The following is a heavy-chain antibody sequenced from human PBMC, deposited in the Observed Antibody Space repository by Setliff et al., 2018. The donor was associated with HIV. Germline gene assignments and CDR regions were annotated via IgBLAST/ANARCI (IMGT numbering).Heavy chain of an antibody. CDR2: INAGNGNA. CDR3: ARAAISTIFGVVKNPHNYYMDV. V-gene: IGHV1-3*01. J-gene: IGHJ6*03. CDR1: GYTFTTYA. Sequence: ASVKVSCKASGYTFTTYALHWVRQAPGPGLEWMGWINAGNGNAKYSQKFQGRVTITRDTSASTAYMELSSLRSDATAVYYCARAAISTIFGVVKNPHNYYMDVWGKGTTVAVSS. D-gene: IGHD3-3*01.